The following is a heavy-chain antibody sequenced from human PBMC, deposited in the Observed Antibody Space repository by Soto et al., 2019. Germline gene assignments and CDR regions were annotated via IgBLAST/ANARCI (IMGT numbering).Heavy chain of an antibody. Sequence: GWSLRLSCAASGFTFSSYAMHWVRQAPGKGLEWVAVISYDGSNKYYADSVKGRFTISRDNSKNTLYLQMNSLRAEDTAVYYCARASVVAATPPFDPWGQGTLVTVSS. CDR1: GFTFSSYA. V-gene: IGHV3-30-3*01. D-gene: IGHD2-15*01. CDR2: ISYDGSNK. J-gene: IGHJ5*02. CDR3: ARASVVAATPPFDP.